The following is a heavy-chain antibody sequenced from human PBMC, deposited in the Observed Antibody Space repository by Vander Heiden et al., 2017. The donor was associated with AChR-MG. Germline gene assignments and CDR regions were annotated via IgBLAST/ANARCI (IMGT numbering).Heavy chain of an antibody. CDR2: IKHSGST. V-gene: IGHV4-34*01. J-gene: IGHJ3*02. D-gene: IGHD2-2*01. CDR1: GGSFSGYY. Sequence: QVQLQQWGAGLLKPSETLSLTCAVYGGSFSGYYWSWIRQPPGKGLEWIGEIKHSGSTNYNPSLKSRVTISVDTSKNQFSLKLSSVTAADTAVYYCARLSSHCSSTSCAVAFDIWGQGTMVTVSS. CDR3: ARLSSHCSSTSCAVAFDI.